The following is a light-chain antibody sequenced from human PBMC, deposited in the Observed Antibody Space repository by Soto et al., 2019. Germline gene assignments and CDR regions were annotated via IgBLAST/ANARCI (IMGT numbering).Light chain of an antibody. CDR1: QSVSSN. Sequence: EIVMTKSPATLSVSPGDRATLSCRASQSVSSNLAWYQQKPGQAPRLLIYGASTRATGIPARFSGSGSGTEFTLTISSLQSEDFAVYYCQHYNNWPRTFGQGTKVEIK. V-gene: IGKV3-15*01. CDR3: QHYNNWPRT. CDR2: GAS. J-gene: IGKJ1*01.